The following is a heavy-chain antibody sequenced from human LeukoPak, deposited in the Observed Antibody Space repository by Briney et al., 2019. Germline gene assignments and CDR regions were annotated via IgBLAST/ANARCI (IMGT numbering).Heavy chain of an antibody. CDR1: GFIFRDYA. D-gene: IGHD3-16*02. CDR2: LGNDGDT. Sequence: PGGSLRLSCVASGFIFRDYAMSWVRQAPGKGLEWVSTLGNDGDTYYADSVKGGFTISRDNSRNTMYLQTNSLRAEDTAVFYCARLIEDDYIWGKYRYIHFWGQGTLVTVSS. V-gene: IGHV3-23*01. J-gene: IGHJ4*02. CDR3: ARLIEDDYIWGKYRYIHF.